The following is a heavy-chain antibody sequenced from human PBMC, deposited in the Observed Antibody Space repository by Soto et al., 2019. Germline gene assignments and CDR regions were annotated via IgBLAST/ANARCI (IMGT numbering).Heavy chain of an antibody. Sequence: EVQLVESGGGLVQPGGSLRLSCAASGFTFSTYSMNRVRQAPGKGLEWVSYISISSSTIYYADSVKGRFTISGDNAKNSLYLQMNSLRAEDTAVYYCAREGDSSGWYNWFDPWGQGPLVAVSS. D-gene: IGHD3-22*01. J-gene: IGHJ5*02. CDR3: AREGDSSGWYNWFDP. CDR1: GFTFSTYS. CDR2: ISISSSTI. V-gene: IGHV3-48*01.